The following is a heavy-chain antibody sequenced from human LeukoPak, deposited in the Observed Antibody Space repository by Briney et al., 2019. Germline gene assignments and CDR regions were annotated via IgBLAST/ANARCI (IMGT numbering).Heavy chain of an antibody. CDR2: INHSGSP. CDR1: GGSFSGYY. Sequence: TSETLSLTCAVYGGSFSGYYWSWIRQPPGKGLEWIGEINHSGSPNYNPALKSRVTISVDTSKPQLSLKLSSVPAADTAVYYCARWAGGSYYDFDYWGQGTLVTVSS. D-gene: IGHD1-26*01. J-gene: IGHJ4*02. V-gene: IGHV4-34*01. CDR3: ARWAGGSYYDFDY.